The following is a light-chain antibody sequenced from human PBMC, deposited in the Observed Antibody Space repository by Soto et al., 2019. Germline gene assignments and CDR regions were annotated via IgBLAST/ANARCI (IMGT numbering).Light chain of an antibody. CDR3: QAWDSLTYV. Sequence: SYELTQPPSVSVSPGQTASITCSGDKLGDKYACWYQQKPGQSPVLVIYQDSKRPSGIPERFSGSNSGNTATLTISGTQAMDEADYYRQAWDSLTYVFGTGTNVTVL. J-gene: IGLJ1*01. CDR1: KLGDKY. CDR2: QDS. V-gene: IGLV3-1*01.